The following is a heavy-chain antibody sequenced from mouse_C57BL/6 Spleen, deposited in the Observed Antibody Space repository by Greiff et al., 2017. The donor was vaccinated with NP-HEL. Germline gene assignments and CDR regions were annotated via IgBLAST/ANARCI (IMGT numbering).Heavy chain of an antibody. Sequence: QVQLQQPGAELVRPGSSVKLSCKASGYTFTSYWMHWVKQRPIQGLEWIGNIDPSDSETHYNQKFKDKATLTVDKSSSTAYMQLSSLTSEDSAVYYCASVLDSSGWFAYWGQGTLVTVSA. CDR1: GYTFTSYW. D-gene: IGHD3-2*02. CDR3: ASVLDSSGWFAY. CDR2: IDPSDSET. J-gene: IGHJ3*01. V-gene: IGHV1-52*01.